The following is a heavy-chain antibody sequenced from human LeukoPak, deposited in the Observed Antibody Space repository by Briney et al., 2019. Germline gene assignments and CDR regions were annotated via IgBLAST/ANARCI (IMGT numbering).Heavy chain of an antibody. CDR2: IYYSGST. J-gene: IGHJ4*02. CDR3: ARNQDGYNYAPFGY. D-gene: IGHD5-24*01. Sequence: SETLSLTCTVSGGSISSYYWSWIRQPPGKGLEWIGYIYYSGSTNYNPSLKSRVTISVDTSKNQFSLKLSSVTAADTAVYYCARNQDGYNYAPFGYWGQGTLVTVSS. CDR1: GGSISSYY. V-gene: IGHV4-59*01.